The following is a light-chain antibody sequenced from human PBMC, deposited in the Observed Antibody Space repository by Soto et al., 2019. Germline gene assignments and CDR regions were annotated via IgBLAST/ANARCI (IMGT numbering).Light chain of an antibody. CDR2: GAS. V-gene: IGKV3-15*01. CDR1: QSVSSK. Sequence: EIVMTQSPATLSVSQGERATLSCRASQSVSSKLAWYQQKPGQGPRLLIYGASTRATGIPARFSGSGSGTEFTLTISSLQSEDFAVCYCQHYSTWLWTFGQGTKVEIK. J-gene: IGKJ1*01. CDR3: QHYSTWLWT.